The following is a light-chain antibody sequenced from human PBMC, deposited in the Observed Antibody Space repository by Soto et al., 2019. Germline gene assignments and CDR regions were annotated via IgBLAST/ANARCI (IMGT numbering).Light chain of an antibody. Sequence: DIQMTQSPSTLSSSVGDRVTLTCRASQSISSWLAWYQQKPGKAPNLLIYDASNLEIGVPSRFSGSGSGTHFTFTISSLKTEDIGTYYCQQYDILPITFGRGTRLEIK. CDR2: DAS. V-gene: IGKV1-33*01. J-gene: IGKJ5*01. CDR1: QSISSW. CDR3: QQYDILPIT.